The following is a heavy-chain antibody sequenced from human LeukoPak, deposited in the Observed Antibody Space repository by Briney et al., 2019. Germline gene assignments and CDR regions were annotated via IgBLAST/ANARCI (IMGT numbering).Heavy chain of an antibody. D-gene: IGHD3-10*01. CDR2: IYGSGST. Sequence: PSETLSLPCTVSGGPMSTYYWSWIRQSPGKGLEWSRHIYGSGSTRYNPSLKSRLTISIDTSKTQFYLKLSSVTAADTAVYYCARVVFSGSWGYFDYWGQGILVTVSS. CDR3: ARVVFSGSWGYFDY. J-gene: IGHJ4*02. V-gene: IGHV4-59*01. CDR1: GGPMSTYY.